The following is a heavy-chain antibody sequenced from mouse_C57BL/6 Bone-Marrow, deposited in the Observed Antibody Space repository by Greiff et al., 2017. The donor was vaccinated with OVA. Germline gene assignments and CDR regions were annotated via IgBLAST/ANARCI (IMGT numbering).Heavy chain of an antibody. CDR3: ARRDGSSPAWFAY. V-gene: IGHV1-72*01. J-gene: IGHJ3*01. CDR1: GYTFTSYW. Sequence: VQLQQPGAELVKPGASVKLSCKASGYTFTSYWMHWVKQRPGRGLEWIGRIDPNSGGTKYNEKFKSKATLTVDKPSSTAYMQLSSLTSEDSAVYYCARRDGSSPAWFAYWGQGTLVTVSA. CDR2: IDPNSGGT. D-gene: IGHD1-1*01.